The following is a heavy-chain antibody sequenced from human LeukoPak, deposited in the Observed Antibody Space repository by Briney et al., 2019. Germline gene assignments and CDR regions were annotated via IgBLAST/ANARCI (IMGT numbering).Heavy chain of an antibody. CDR2: ISNSGGDT. V-gene: IGHV3-23*01. J-gene: IGHJ4*02. D-gene: IGHD3-22*01. CDR1: GFTFSTYA. Sequence: GASLRLSCAASGFTFSTYAMSWVRQAPVKGLEWVSAISNSGGDTFYADSVKGRFTISRDNSKNTLYLQMSSLRAEDTAVYYCAPPYYYDSSGNYANDNWGQGPLVTVSS. CDR3: APPYYYDSSGNYANDN.